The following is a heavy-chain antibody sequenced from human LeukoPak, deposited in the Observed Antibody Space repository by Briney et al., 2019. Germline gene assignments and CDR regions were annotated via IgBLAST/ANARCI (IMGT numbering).Heavy chain of an antibody. CDR1: GGSISSYF. J-gene: IGHJ4*02. CDR2: IYTSGST. D-gene: IGHD6-19*01. V-gene: IGHV4-4*09. CDR3: ARLHLAVAGTWYFDY. Sequence: PSETLSLTCTVSGGSISSYFWSWIRQPPGKGLEWIGYIYTSGSTDYNPSLKSRVTISVDTSKNQLSLKLNSVTAADTAVYYCARLHLAVAGTWYFDYWGQGTLVTVSS.